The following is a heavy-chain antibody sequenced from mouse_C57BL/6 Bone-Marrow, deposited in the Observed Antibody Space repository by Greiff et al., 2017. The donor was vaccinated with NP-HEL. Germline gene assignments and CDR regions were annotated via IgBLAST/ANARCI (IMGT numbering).Heavy chain of an antibody. V-gene: IGHV14-4*01. Sequence: VQLKESGAELVRPGASVKLSCTASGFNIKDYYMHWVKQRPEQGLEWIGWIDPENGDTEYASKFQGKATITADTSSNTAYLQLSSLTSEDTAVYYCTDYYGKDAMDYWGQGTSVTVSS. CDR3: TDYYGKDAMDY. D-gene: IGHD1-1*01. J-gene: IGHJ4*01. CDR2: IDPENGDT. CDR1: GFNIKDYY.